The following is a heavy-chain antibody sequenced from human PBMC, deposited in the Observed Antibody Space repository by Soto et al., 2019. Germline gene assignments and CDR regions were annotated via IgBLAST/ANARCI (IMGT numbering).Heavy chain of an antibody. CDR3: ITSTDFTQDYYYFYGMGV. CDR2: IRGKDDGGTA. V-gene: IGHV3-15*01. CDR1: GLSFSDAW. Sequence: DVRLEESGGRVVKPGGSLTVSCEVSGLSFSDAWMTWVRQAPGKGLEWIGRIRGKDDGGTADYAAPVTGRFTISRNDSQEAVSLNMGSLEPADTAVYFCITSTDFTQDYYYFYGMGVWGRGTMVTVSS. J-gene: IGHJ6*02. D-gene: IGHD2-2*01.